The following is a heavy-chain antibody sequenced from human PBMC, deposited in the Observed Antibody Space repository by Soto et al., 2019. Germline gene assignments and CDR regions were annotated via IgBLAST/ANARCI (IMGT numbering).Heavy chain of an antibody. CDR2: IYPGDSDT. CDR3: ARGSGSYYYYYYGMDV. D-gene: IGHD3-10*01. CDR1: GYSFTSYW. Sequence: LGESLKISCKGSGYSFTSYWIGWVRQMPGKGLEWMGIIYPGDSDTRYSPSFQGQVTISADKSISTAYLQWSSLKASDTAMYYCARGSGSYYYYYYGMDVWGQGTTVTVSS. V-gene: IGHV5-51*01. J-gene: IGHJ6*02.